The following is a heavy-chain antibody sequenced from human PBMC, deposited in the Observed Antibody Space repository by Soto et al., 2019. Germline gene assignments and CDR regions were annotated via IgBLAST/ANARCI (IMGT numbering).Heavy chain of an antibody. CDR1: GGSISSGGYY. D-gene: IGHD3-3*01. V-gene: IGHV4-61*08. CDR2: IYYSGST. CDR3: ARVLFGRGNWFDP. J-gene: IGHJ5*02. Sequence: SETLSLTCTVSGGSISSGGYYWSWIRQHPGKGLEWIGYIYYSGSTNYNPSLKSRVTISVDTSKNQFSLKLSPVTAADTAVYYCARVLFGRGNWFDPWGQGTLVTVSS.